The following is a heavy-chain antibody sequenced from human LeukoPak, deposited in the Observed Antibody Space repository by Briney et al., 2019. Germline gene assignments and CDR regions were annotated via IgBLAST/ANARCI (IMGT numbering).Heavy chain of an antibody. J-gene: IGHJ6*03. Sequence: GGSLRLSCAASGFTFSSYSMNWVRQAPGKGLEWVSSISSSSSYIYYADSVKGRFTISRDNSKNTLYLQMNSLRAEDTAVYYCAGAALILSYFSYYYYMDVWGKGTTVTVSS. CDR2: ISSSSSYI. CDR1: GFTFSSYS. V-gene: IGHV3-21*01. CDR3: AGAALILSYFSYYYYMDV. D-gene: IGHD2-21*01.